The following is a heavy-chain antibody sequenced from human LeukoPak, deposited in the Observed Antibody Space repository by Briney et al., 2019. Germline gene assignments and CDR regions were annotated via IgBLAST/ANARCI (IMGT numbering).Heavy chain of an antibody. D-gene: IGHD3-10*01. Sequence: ASVKVSCMASGYTFTGYYMHWVRQAPGQGREWMGWINPNSGGTNYAQKFQGRVTMTRDKSIRTAYMELSRLTSDDTAVYYCARNIWFGESADAFDIWGQGTMVTVSS. CDR1: GYTFTGYY. J-gene: IGHJ3*02. CDR2: INPNSGGT. CDR3: ARNIWFGESADAFDI. V-gene: IGHV1-2*02.